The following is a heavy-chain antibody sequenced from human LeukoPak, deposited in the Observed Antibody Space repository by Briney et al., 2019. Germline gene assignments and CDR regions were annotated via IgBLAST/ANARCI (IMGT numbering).Heavy chain of an antibody. D-gene: IGHD3-22*01. CDR3: ATGISHYDRSGYYRSDTFDL. Sequence: ASVKVSCKVPGYTLTESSMHWVRQAPGKGLEWMGGFDPEDGETVCAQKFQGRVTMTEDTSTDTAYMELSSLRSEDTAVYYCATGISHYDRSGYYRSDTFDLWGQGTMVTVSS. CDR2: FDPEDGET. V-gene: IGHV1-24*01. CDR1: GYTLTESS. J-gene: IGHJ3*01.